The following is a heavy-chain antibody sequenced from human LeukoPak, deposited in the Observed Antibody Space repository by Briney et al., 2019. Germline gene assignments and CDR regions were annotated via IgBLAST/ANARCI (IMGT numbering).Heavy chain of an antibody. D-gene: IGHD1-20*01. CDR3: AKSPIPFNFCFDY. Sequence: GGSLRLSCAASGFTFSSSWMHWVRQAPGKGLEWVSSISGSGGSTDYGDSVKGHFTISRDNSKNTLYLQMNSLRAEDTAVYYCAKSPIPFNFCFDYWGQGTLVTVSS. CDR2: ISGSGGST. J-gene: IGHJ4*02. CDR1: GFTFSSSW. V-gene: IGHV3-23*01.